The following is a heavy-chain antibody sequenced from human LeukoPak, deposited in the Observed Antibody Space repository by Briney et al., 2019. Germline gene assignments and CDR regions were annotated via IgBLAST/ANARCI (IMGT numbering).Heavy chain of an antibody. D-gene: IGHD3-10*01. CDR3: AREVVFGEPKYYFDY. Sequence: PSGTLSLTCAVSGGSISSSNWWSWVRQPPGKGLEWIGEIYHSGSTNYNPSLKSRVTISVDKSKNQFSLKLSSVTAADTAVYYCAREVVFGEPKYYFDYWGQGTLVTVSS. J-gene: IGHJ4*02. CDR2: IYHSGST. V-gene: IGHV4-4*02. CDR1: GGSISSSNW.